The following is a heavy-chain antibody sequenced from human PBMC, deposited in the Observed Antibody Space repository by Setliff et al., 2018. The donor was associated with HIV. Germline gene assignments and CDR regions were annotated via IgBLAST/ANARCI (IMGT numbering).Heavy chain of an antibody. CDR2: IYYSGNT. Sequence: KPSETLSLTCTVSGGSISSHYWSWIRQPPGKGLEWIGYIYYSGNTNYNPSLKSRVTISVDTSKNQLSLKLSSVTAADTAVYYFVGDPKTTTQVAFDFWGQGTMVTVSS. V-gene: IGHV4-59*11. CDR1: GGSISSHY. D-gene: IGHD3-16*01. J-gene: IGHJ3*01. CDR3: VGDPKTTTQVAFDF.